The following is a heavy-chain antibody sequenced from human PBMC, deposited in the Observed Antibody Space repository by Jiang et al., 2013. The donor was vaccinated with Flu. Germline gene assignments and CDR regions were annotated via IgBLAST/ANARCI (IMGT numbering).Heavy chain of an antibody. J-gene: IGHJ6*02. V-gene: IGHV4-59*07. CDR2: IYFGDIT. CDR1: GGSISNYY. Sequence: GPGLVKPSDTLSLTCSVSGGSISNYYWLWIRQSPGKGLEWIGHIYFGDITSYNPTLKSRLTISVDTSKNYFSLKLTSVTAADTAVYFCARKATDARDYSYYSMDVWGQGITVTVSS. D-gene: IGHD2-21*02. CDR3: ARKATDARDYSYYSMDV.